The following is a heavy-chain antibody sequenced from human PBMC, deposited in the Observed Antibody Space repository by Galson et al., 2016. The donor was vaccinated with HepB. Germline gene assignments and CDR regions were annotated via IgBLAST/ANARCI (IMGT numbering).Heavy chain of an antibody. CDR2: ISSSGSTI. CDR1: GFTFSSYE. V-gene: IGHV3-48*03. J-gene: IGHJ4*02. D-gene: IGHD3-9*01. CDR3: ASYPGYFPGN. Sequence: SLRLSCAASGFTFSSYEMNWVRQAPGEGLEWVSYISSSGSTIYYADSVKGRFTISRDNAKNSLYLQMNGLRAEDMAVYYCASYPGYFPGNWGQGTLVTVSS.